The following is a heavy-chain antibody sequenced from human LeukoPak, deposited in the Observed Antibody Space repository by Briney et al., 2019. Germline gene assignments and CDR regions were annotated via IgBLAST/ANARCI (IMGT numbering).Heavy chain of an antibody. CDR2: IDYSGST. CDR3: SRVGSHCCHL. D-gene: IGHD2-21*02. V-gene: IGHV4-59*01. CDR1: GGSISTYY. Sequence: SETLSLTCTVSGGSISTYYWTWIRQPPGKELEWIGYIDYSGSTNYNPSLKSRVTMSIDTSKNQFSLKLNSVTAADTAVYYCSRVGSHCCHLRGQGTLVTVSS. J-gene: IGHJ4*02.